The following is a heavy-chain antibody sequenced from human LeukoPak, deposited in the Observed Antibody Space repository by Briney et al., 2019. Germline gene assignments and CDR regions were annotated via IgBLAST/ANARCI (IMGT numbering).Heavy chain of an antibody. V-gene: IGHV3-48*04. J-gene: IGHJ4*02. Sequence: GGSLRLSCAASGFTFSNYAMTWVRQAPGKGLEWVSYISSSSSTIYYADSVKGRFTISRDNAKNSLYLQMNSLRAEDTAVYYCATRGSYLDYWGQGTLVTVSS. D-gene: IGHD1-26*01. CDR3: ATRGSYLDY. CDR2: ISSSSSTI. CDR1: GFTFSNYA.